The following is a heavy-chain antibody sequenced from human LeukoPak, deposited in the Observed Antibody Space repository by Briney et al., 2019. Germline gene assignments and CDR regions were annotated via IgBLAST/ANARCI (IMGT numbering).Heavy chain of an antibody. D-gene: IGHD5-18*01. V-gene: IGHV3-20*04. J-gene: IGHJ3*02. CDR2: ITPNGGTT. Sequence: GGSLRLSCAASGFTFNDHGMNWVRQAPGKGLEWVSGITPNGGTTGYADSVRGRFTISRDNAKNSLYLQMNSLRAEDTAVYYCAKALYLDSRNSHGYKGAFDIWGQGTMVTVSS. CDR3: AKALYLDSRNSHGYKGAFDI. CDR1: GFTFNDHG.